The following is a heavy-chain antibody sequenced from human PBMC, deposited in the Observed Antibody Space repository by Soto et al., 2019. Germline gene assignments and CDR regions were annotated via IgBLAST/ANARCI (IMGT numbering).Heavy chain of an antibody. CDR3: ARTVRGAVYGMDV. D-gene: IGHD3-10*01. CDR2: INPNSGGT. V-gene: IGHV1-2*04. Sequence: ASVKVSCKASGYTFTGYYMHWVRQAPGQGLEWMGWINPNSGGTNYAQKFQGWVTMTRDTSISTAYMELSRLRSDDTAVYYCARTVRGAVYGMDVWGQGTTVIVSS. CDR1: GYTFTGYY. J-gene: IGHJ6*02.